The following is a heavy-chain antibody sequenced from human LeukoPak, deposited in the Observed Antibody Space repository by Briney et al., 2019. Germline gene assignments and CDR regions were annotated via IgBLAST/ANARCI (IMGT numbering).Heavy chain of an antibody. J-gene: IGHJ4*02. D-gene: IGHD6-25*01. CDR1: GGSISPYY. V-gene: IGHV4-59*01. Sequence: PSETLSLTCSVSGGSISPYYWSWIRQPPGKGLEWMGYIFYSGITTYNPSLKSRVSISLDSSKNQFFLRLTSVTAADTAIYYCARAETLAAIYFDFWGQGRLVTVSS. CDR3: ARAETLAAIYFDF. CDR2: IFYSGIT.